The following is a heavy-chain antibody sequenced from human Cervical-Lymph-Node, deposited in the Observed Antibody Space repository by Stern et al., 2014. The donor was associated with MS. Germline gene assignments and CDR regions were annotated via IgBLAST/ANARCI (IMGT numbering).Heavy chain of an antibody. Sequence: VQLVESGAEVKKPGASVKVSCKASGYTFTRYGISWVRQAPGQGLEWVGWIGADNGNTNYAQKLQRIVTMTADTYTSTSYMELRSLRSDETALYYGARGLLDSENAFDVWGQGTMVTVSS. CDR3: ARGLLDSENAFDV. D-gene: IGHD1-26*01. J-gene: IGHJ3*01. CDR1: GYTFTRYG. CDR2: IGADNGNT. V-gene: IGHV1-18*01.